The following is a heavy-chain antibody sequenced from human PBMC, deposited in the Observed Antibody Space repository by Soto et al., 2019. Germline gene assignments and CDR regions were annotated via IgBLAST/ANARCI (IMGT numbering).Heavy chain of an antibody. Sequence: QVKLVQSGTEVKQPGASMKVSCKASGYSFATSGISWVRQAPGQGLEWMGWISAYNGNTNYDQKLLARATMTTDTSTSTAYLELTNLLSANTAVYYCARAGQNYDISGYANWGQVPLVTVSS. J-gene: IGHJ4*02. CDR3: ARAGQNYDISGYAN. V-gene: IGHV1-18*01. CDR2: ISAYNGNT. D-gene: IGHD3-22*01. CDR1: GYSFATSG.